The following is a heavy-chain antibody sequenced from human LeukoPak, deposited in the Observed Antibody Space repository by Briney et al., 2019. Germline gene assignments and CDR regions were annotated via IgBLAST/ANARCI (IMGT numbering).Heavy chain of an antibody. CDR2: ISSSGTGI. V-gene: IGHV3-48*01. CDR3: AASYSETQLYYSDY. J-gene: IGHJ4*02. Sequence: GGSLRLSCAASGFTFNRYSMNWVRQAPGKGLEWVAYISSSGTGIYYADSVKGRFAISRDNAKNSVYLQMNSLRGEDTAVYHCAASYSETQLYYSDYWGQGNLVTVSS. CDR1: GFTFNRYS. D-gene: IGHD1-26*01.